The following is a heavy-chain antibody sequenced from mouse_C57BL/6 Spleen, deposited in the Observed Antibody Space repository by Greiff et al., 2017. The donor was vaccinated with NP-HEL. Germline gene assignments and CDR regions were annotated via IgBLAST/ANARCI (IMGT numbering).Heavy chain of an antibody. CDR1: GYTFTDYY. J-gene: IGHJ1*03. Sequence: EVQLQQSGPELVKPGASVKISCKASGYTFTDYYMNWVKQSHGKSLEWIGDINPNNGGTSYNQKFKGKATLTVDKSYSTAYMELRSLTSEDSAVYYCARYYYGSSHYWYFDVWGTGTTVTVSS. D-gene: IGHD1-1*01. V-gene: IGHV1-26*01. CDR3: ARYYYGSSHYWYFDV. CDR2: INPNNGGT.